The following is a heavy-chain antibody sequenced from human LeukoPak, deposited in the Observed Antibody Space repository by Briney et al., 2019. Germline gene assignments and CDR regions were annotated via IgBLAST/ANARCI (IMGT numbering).Heavy chain of an antibody. CDR3: AREDCSSTSCPFDY. J-gene: IGHJ4*02. Sequence: KSSETLSLTCTVSGGSISSYYWSWIRQPAGKGLEWIGRIYTSGSTNYNPSLKSRVTMSVDTSKNQFSLKLSSVTAADTAVYYCAREDCSSTSCPFDYWAREPWSPSPQ. CDR1: GGSISSYY. CDR2: IYTSGST. V-gene: IGHV4-4*07. D-gene: IGHD2-2*01.